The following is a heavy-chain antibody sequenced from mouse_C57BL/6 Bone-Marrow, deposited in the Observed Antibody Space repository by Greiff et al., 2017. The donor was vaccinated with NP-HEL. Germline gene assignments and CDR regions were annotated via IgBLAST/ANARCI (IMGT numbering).Heavy chain of an antibody. V-gene: IGHV5-12*01. Sequence: DVLLVESGGGLVQPGGSLKLSCAASGFTFSDYYMYWVRQTPEKRLEWVAYISTGGGSTYYPDTVKGRSTISADNAKNTLYLQMSRLKSEDTAMYYCASSLDSSGYWGQGTTLTVSS. CDR1: GFTFSDYY. CDR3: ASSLDSSGY. CDR2: ISTGGGST. D-gene: IGHD3-2*02. J-gene: IGHJ2*01.